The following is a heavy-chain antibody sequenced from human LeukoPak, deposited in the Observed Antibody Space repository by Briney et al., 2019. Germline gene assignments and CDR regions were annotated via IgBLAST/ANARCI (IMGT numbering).Heavy chain of an antibody. V-gene: IGHV3-48*04. CDR1: GFTLSGYS. CDR3: ATGIAAAGTSLYFQH. J-gene: IGHJ1*01. D-gene: IGHD6-13*01. CDR2: ISTSTSTI. Sequence: PGGSLRLSCAASGFTLSGYSMNWVRQAPGKGLEWISYISTSTSTIYYADSVKGRFTISRDNAKNSLYLQMNSLRAEDTAVYYCATGIAAAGTSLYFQHWGQGTLVTVSS.